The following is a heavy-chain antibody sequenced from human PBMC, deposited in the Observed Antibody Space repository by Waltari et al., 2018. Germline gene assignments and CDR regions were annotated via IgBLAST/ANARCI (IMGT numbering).Heavy chain of an antibody. V-gene: IGHV3-48*03. CDR2: ISSSGSTI. D-gene: IGHD4-17*01. Sequence: EVQLVESGGGLVQPGGSLRLSCAASGFTCSSYEMTWVRQAPGKGLEWVSYISSSGSTIYYADSVKGRFTISRDNAKNSLYLQMNSLRAEDTAVYYCARVDYGDLDYWGQGTLVTVSS. CDR3: ARVDYGDLDY. J-gene: IGHJ4*02. CDR1: GFTCSSYE.